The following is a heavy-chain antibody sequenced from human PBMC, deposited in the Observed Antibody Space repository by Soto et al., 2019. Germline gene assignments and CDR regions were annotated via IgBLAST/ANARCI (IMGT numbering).Heavy chain of an antibody. CDR3: VRSAHQRENYYGLDV. D-gene: IGHD1-26*01. CDR1: GYTFSTYY. CDR2: ISPSGGST. Sequence: ASVKVSCKASGYTFSTYYMHWVRQAPGQGLEWMAIISPSGGSTTYPQKFQGRVTMTRDTSTGTVYMELSSLRSEDTAVYYCVRSAHQRENYYGLDVWGQGTTVTVS. J-gene: IGHJ6*02. V-gene: IGHV1-46*01.